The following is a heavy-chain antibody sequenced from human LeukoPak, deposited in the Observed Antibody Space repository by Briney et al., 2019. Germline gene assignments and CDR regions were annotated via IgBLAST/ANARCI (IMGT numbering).Heavy chain of an antibody. CDR1: GGSMSGHY. CDR2: IYYSGTT. CDR3: ARAPRDSSSSNYMRRFDY. Sequence: SETLSLTCSVSGGSMSGHYWNWIRQSPGKGLEWIGYIYYSGTTNYNPSLKSRVTIAVDTSKNHFSLKLSSVTAADTAVYYCARAPRDSSSSNYMRRFDYWGQGTLVTVSS. J-gene: IGHJ4*02. V-gene: IGHV4-59*11. D-gene: IGHD3-22*01.